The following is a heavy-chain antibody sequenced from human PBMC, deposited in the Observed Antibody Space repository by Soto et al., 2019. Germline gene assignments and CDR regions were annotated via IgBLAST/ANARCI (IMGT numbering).Heavy chain of an antibody. Sequence: GGSLRLSCAASGFTFSSYWMHWVRQAPGKGLVWVSRINSDGSSTSYADSVKGRFTISRDNAKNTLYLQMNSLRAEDTAVYYCARLVDYGDYEEALWGQGTLVTVSS. J-gene: IGHJ4*02. V-gene: IGHV3-74*01. D-gene: IGHD4-17*01. CDR1: GFTFSSYW. CDR2: INSDGSST. CDR3: ARLVDYGDYEEAL.